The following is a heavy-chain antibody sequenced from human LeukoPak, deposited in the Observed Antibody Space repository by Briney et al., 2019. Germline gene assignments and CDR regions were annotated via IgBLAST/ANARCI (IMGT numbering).Heavy chain of an antibody. CDR2: IKQDGSGE. V-gene: IGHV3-7*01. CDR3: ARDSFKYYYDSSGYQWIDY. D-gene: IGHD3-22*01. CDR1: GFTFSTSW. Sequence: GGSLRLSCAASGFTFSTSWMGWVRQTPGKGLEWVANIKQDGSGETYVDSVKGRFTISRDNAKNSLYLQMNSLRAEDTAVYYCARDSFKYYYDSSGYQWIDYWGQGTLVTVSS. J-gene: IGHJ4*02.